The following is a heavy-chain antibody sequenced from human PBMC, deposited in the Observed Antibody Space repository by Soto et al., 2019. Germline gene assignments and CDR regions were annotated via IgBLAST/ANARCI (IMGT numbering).Heavy chain of an antibody. Sequence: QVQLVESGGGVVQPGRSLRLSCAASGFTFSSFGMHWVLQAPGKVLEWVALIWYDGSNKYYADSVKGRFTISRDNSKNTLYLQMNSLRAEDTALYFCARAVGSTASWFDPWGQGTLVTVSS. CDR1: GFTFSSFG. CDR3: ARAVGSTASWFDP. V-gene: IGHV3-33*01. J-gene: IGHJ5*02. D-gene: IGHD1-26*01. CDR2: IWYDGSNK.